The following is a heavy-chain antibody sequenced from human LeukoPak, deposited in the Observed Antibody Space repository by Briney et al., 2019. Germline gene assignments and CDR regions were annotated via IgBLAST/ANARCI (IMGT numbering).Heavy chain of an antibody. CDR2: INPSGSST. D-gene: IGHD2-15*01. V-gene: IGHV1-46*01. CDR3: ARVAPNRRYCSGGTCLNSFDY. CDR1: GYTFTSYY. J-gene: IGHJ4*02. Sequence: ASVKVSCKASGYTFTSYYMHWVRQAPGQGLEWMGPINPSGSSTSYAQKFQGRLSLTRDMSTSTAYMELRSLRSDDTAVCYCARVAPNRRYCSGGTCLNSFDYWGQGTLVTVSS.